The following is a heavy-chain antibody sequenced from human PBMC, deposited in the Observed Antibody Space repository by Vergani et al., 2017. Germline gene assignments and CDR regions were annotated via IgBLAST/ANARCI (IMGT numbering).Heavy chain of an antibody. V-gene: IGHV3-48*04. CDR2: ISSSGSTI. CDR3: ARNPIQYSSSWPVSYYYYMDV. CDR1: GFTFSSYS. J-gene: IGHJ6*03. D-gene: IGHD6-13*01. Sequence: EVQLVESGGGLVQPGGSLRLSCAASGFTFSSYSMNWVRQAPGKGLEWVSYISSSGSTIYYADSVKGRFTISRDNAKNSLYLQMNSLRAEDTAVYYCARNPIQYSSSWPVSYYYYMDVWGKGTTVTVSS.